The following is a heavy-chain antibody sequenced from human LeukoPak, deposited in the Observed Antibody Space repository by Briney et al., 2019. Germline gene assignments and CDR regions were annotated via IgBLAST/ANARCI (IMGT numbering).Heavy chain of an antibody. CDR2: IYYSGST. J-gene: IGHJ4*02. D-gene: IGHD2-15*01. CDR1: GGSISSYY. CDR3: ARGRLLLFDY. Sequence: SGTLSLTCTVSGGSISSYYWSWIRQPPGKGLEWIGYIYYSGSTDYNPSLKSRVTISVDTSKNQFSLKLSSVTAADTAVYYCARGRLLLFDYWGQGTLVTVSS. V-gene: IGHV4-59*01.